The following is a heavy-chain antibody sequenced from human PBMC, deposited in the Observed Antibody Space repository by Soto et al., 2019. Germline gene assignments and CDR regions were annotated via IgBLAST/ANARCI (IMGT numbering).Heavy chain of an antibody. CDR3: ARLPIRITIFGDGFDY. Sequence: SETLSLTCTVSGGSISSSSYYWGWIRQPPGKGLEWIGSIYYSGSTYYNPSLKSRVTISVDTSKNQFCLKLSSVTAADTAVYYCARLPIRITIFGDGFDYWGQGTLVTVSS. CDR1: GGSISSSSYY. CDR2: IYYSGST. V-gene: IGHV4-39*01. D-gene: IGHD3-3*01. J-gene: IGHJ4*02.